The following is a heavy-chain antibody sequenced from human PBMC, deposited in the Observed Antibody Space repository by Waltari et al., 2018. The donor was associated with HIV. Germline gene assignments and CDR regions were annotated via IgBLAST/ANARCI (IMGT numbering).Heavy chain of an antibody. J-gene: IGHJ4*02. D-gene: IGHD4-4*01. Sequence: EVKLVESGGGLVQPGRSLRLSCAASGFIFDDYGMHWVRQAPGKGLGGVARISWDGSRIGYADSVRGRFTIPRDNAKNSLYLQMNSLRPEDTALYYCAKDLTYSNYEGVDDWGQGTLFTVSS. CDR1: GFIFDDYG. CDR2: ISWDGSRI. V-gene: IGHV3-9*01. CDR3: AKDLTYSNYEGVDD.